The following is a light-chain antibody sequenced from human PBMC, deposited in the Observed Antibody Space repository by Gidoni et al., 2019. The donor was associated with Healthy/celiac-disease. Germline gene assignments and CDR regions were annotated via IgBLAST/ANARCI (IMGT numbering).Light chain of an antibody. CDR2: DAS. CDR1: QDISNY. J-gene: IGKJ4*01. CDR3: QQYDNLPLT. V-gene: IGKV1-33*01. Sequence: DIQMTQSPSSLSASVGDRVTLTCQASQDISNYLNWYQQKPGKAPKLLIYDASNLETGVPSRFSGSGSGTDFTFTISSLQPEDIATYYCQQYDNLPLTFXGXTKVXIK.